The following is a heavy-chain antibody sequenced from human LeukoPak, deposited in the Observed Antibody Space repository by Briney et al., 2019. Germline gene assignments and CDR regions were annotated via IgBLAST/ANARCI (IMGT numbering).Heavy chain of an antibody. CDR3: ARFIAAATYYFDY. CDR2: IYYSGST. V-gene: IGHV4-39*01. CDR1: GGSISSSSYY. J-gene: IGHJ4*02. D-gene: IGHD6-13*01. Sequence: SETLSLTCTVSGGSISSSSYYWGWIRQPPGKGLEWIGSIYYSGSTYCNPSLKSRVTISVDTSKNQFSLKLSSVTAADTAVYYCARFIAAATYYFDYWGQGTLVTVSS.